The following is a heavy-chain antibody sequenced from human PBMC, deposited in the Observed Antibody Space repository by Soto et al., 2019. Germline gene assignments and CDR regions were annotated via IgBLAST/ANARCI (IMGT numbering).Heavy chain of an antibody. CDR1: GFTLSGYA. J-gene: IGHJ6*03. D-gene: IGHD3-10*02. Sequence: GGSLRLSCAASGFTLSGYAMDWVRQAPGKGLEYVSGISSNGVGTYYANSVQGRYTISRDNSKNTVYLQMGSLRPEDMAVYYCARRVRPDFYYMDVWGKGTTVTVSS. CDR3: ARRVRPDFYYMDV. CDR2: ISSNGVGT. V-gene: IGHV3-64*01.